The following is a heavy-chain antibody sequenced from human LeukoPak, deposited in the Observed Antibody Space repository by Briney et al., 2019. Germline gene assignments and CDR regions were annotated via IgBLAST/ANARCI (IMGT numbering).Heavy chain of an antibody. CDR1: GFTFSTYW. Sequence: QLGGSLRLSCAASGFTFSTYWMSWVRQAPGKGLEWVANIHQDGNEKYYVDSVKGRFTISRDNAKNSLYLQMNSLRAEDTAVYYCARGDKFSEDYWGQGTLVTVSS. D-gene: IGHD2-15*01. CDR3: ARGDKFSEDY. CDR2: IHQDGNEK. J-gene: IGHJ4*02. V-gene: IGHV3-7*04.